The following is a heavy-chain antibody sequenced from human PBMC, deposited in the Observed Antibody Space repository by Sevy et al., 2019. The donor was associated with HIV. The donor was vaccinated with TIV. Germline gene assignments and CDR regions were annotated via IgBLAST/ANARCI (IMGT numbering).Heavy chain of an antibody. CDR1: GGSITSLY. CDR2: IYYNGHI. CDR3: AGENARGRGYS. J-gene: IGHJ4*02. Sequence: SETLSLTCTVSGGSITSLYWNWIRQPPGKGLEWVANIYYNGHINYNPSLKSRFTLSIDTSKNQLSLRLSSVTAADTAMYYCAGENARGRGYSWGQGTLVTVSS. D-gene: IGHD3-3*02. V-gene: IGHV4-59*08.